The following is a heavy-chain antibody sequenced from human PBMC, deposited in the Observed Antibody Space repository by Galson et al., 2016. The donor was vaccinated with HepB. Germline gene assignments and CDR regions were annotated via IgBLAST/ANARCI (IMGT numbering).Heavy chain of an antibody. CDR1: GFTFCSYW. V-gene: IGHV3-74*01. J-gene: IGHJ3*01. CDR2: INSDGSST. Sequence: SLRLSCAAYGFTFCSYWMHWVRQAPGKGLVWVSRINSDGSSTISADSVKGRFTISRDNAKRTLYLQMNSLRAEDTAVYYCTRGLGGYCGGGSCYKPFDAWGQGKMVTVSS. CDR3: TRGLGGYCGGGSCYKPFDA. D-gene: IGHD2-15*01.